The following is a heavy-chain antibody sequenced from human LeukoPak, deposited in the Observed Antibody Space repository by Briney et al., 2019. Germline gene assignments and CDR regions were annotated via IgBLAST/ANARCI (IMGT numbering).Heavy chain of an antibody. Sequence: GGSLRLSCAASGFTFSGSAMHWVRQASGKGLEWVGRIRSKANSYATAYAASVKGRFTISRDDSKNTAYLQMNSLKTEDTAVYYCTRHDSVDTAMVTPNWFDPWGQGTLVTVSS. V-gene: IGHV3-73*01. CDR2: IRSKANSYAT. D-gene: IGHD5-18*01. J-gene: IGHJ5*02. CDR1: GFTFSGSA. CDR3: TRHDSVDTAMVTPNWFDP.